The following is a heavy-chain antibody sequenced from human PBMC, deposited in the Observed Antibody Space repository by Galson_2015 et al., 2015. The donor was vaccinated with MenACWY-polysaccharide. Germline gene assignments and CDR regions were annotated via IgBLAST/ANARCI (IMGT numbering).Heavy chain of an antibody. CDR1: GSRFSNSG. Sequence: LRLSCAASGSRFSNSGMHWVRQAPGKGLEWVAVIQYDGSNKVYADSVKGRFTISRDNSKNTVSLEMNTLGVEDTAVYYCAREGSRIVFHAFDIWGQGTMVTVSS. D-gene: IGHD2-2*01. J-gene: IGHJ3*02. CDR3: AREGSRIVFHAFDI. CDR2: IQYDGSNK. V-gene: IGHV3-33*01.